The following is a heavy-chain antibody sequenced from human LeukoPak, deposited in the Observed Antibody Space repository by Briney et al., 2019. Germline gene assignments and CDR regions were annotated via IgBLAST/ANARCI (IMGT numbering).Heavy chain of an antibody. Sequence: SVKVSCKASGGTFSSYAISWVRQAPGQGLEWMGGIIPIFGTANYAQKFQGRVTITADESTSTAYMELSSLRSEDTAVYYCASPIVVAPAATDDAFDIWGQGTMVTVSS. J-gene: IGHJ3*02. CDR2: IIPIFGTA. CDR1: GGTFSSYA. CDR3: ASPIVVAPAATDDAFDI. D-gene: IGHD2-2*01. V-gene: IGHV1-69*13.